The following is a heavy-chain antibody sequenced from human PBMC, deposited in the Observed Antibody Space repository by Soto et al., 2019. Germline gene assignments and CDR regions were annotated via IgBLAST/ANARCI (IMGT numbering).Heavy chain of an antibody. CDR2: ISYSGNT. J-gene: IGHJ6*02. CDR3: ATYAGYYGMEV. CDR1: GGSISSGDYY. V-gene: IGHV4-30-4*01. Sequence: QVQLQESGPGLVKPSQTLSLTCTVSGGSISSGDYYWSWIRQPPGKGLEWIGYISYSGNTHYNPSLKSRVTISLDTSKNQISVKLSSVTAADTAVYYFATYAGYYGMEVWGQGNTVTVSS. D-gene: IGHD2-2*01.